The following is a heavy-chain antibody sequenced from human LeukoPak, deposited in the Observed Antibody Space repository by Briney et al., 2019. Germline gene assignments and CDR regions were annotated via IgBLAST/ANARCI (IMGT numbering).Heavy chain of an antibody. J-gene: IGHJ3*02. Sequence: GGSLRLSCAASGFTFSSYSMNWVRQAPGKGLEWVSSISSSSSYIYYADSVKGRFTISRDNSKNMLFLQMNSLGAEDTALYYCARNYGDYFHALGIWGQGTVVTVSS. CDR3: ARNYGDYFHALGI. V-gene: IGHV3-21*04. D-gene: IGHD4-17*01. CDR1: GFTFSSYS. CDR2: ISSSSSYI.